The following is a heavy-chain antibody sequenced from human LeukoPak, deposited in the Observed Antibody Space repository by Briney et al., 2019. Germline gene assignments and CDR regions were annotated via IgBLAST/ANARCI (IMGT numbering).Heavy chain of an antibody. J-gene: IGHJ4*02. D-gene: IGHD6-25*01. CDR2: IYSGGST. CDR3: ASGLSGWPYFDY. V-gene: IGHV3-66*01. Sequence: PGGSLRLSCAASGFTVSSNYMSWVRQAPGKGLEWVSFIYSGGSTYYADSVKGRFTISRDNSKNTLYLQMNSLRAEDTAVYYCASGLSGWPYFDYWGQGTLATVSS. CDR1: GFTVSSNY.